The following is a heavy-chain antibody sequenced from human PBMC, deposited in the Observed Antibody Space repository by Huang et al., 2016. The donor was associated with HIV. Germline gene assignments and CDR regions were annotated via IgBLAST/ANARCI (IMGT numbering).Heavy chain of an antibody. CDR3: AMSLRYQYDSRSYWGRYFDY. CDR1: GGSFSDQI. Sequence: QVQLEQSGPAVRKPGSSVKVSCQASGGSFSDQIISWLRQAPGQRFAWMGGIIPLFRAPAYAQEFKGLVTMTADEATATIYMELNSLTSEDTAVYYCAMSLRYQYDSRSYWGRYFDYWGQGTLVTVSS. V-gene: IGHV1-69*01. CDR2: IIPLFRAP. D-gene: IGHD3-16*01. J-gene: IGHJ4*02.